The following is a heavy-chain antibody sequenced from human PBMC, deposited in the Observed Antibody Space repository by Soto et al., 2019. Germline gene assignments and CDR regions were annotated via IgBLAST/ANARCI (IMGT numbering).Heavy chain of an antibody. CDR1: GYSFTSYW. CDR3: ARNRYGDYAVNYYYYYGMDV. Sequence: GESLKISCKGSGYSFTSYWIGWVRQMPGKGLEWMGIIYPGDSDTRYSPSFQGQVTISADKSISTAYLQWSSLKASDTAMHYCARNRYGDYAVNYYYYYGMDVWGQGTTVTVSS. D-gene: IGHD4-17*01. V-gene: IGHV5-51*01. J-gene: IGHJ6*02. CDR2: IYPGDSDT.